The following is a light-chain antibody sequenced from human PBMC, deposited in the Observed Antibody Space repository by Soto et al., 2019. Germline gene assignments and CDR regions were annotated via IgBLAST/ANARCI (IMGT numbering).Light chain of an antibody. V-gene: IGKV3-15*01. CDR1: QSVSRK. CDR3: QQFSDWPPT. J-gene: IGKJ1*01. CDR2: PAS. Sequence: ETVMAQSPTPLSSFPGDRVTLSCMASQSVSRKLAWYQQKPGQAPRLLMYPASTRAAGIPTRFRGSGSGTEFTLTIASLQSEDLAVYICQQFSDWPPTFGPGTKVDIK.